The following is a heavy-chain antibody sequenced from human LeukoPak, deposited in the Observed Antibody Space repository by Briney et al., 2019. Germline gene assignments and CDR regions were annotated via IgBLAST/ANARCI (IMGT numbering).Heavy chain of an antibody. J-gene: IGHJ3*02. D-gene: IGHD2-21*02. Sequence: GGSLRLSCAASGFTFSSYSMNWVRQAPGKGLEWVSSISSSSSYIYYADSVKGRFTISRDNAKNSLYLQMSSLRAEDTAVYYCAREVVAYCGGDCYSDAFDIWGQGTMVTVSS. CDR3: AREVVAYCGGDCYSDAFDI. V-gene: IGHV3-21*01. CDR1: GFTFSSYS. CDR2: ISSSSSYI.